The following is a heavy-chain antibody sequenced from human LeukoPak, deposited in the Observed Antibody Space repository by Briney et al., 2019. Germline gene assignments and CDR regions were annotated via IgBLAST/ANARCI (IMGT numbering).Heavy chain of an antibody. CDR2: ISSGGTYK. J-gene: IGHJ3*02. D-gene: IGHD4-17*01. CDR1: GFTFSDYT. Sequence: GGSLRLSCAASGFTFSDYTMNWVRQAPGKGLEWVSSISSGGTYKYYADSVKGRFTISRDNAQNSLYLQMNSLRAEDSSVYYCARPTTVTTISAAFDIWGQGTMVTVSS. CDR3: ARPTTVTTISAAFDI. V-gene: IGHV3-21*01.